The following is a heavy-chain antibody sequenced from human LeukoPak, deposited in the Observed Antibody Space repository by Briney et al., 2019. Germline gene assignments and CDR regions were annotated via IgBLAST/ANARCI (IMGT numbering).Heavy chain of an antibody. Sequence: PSETLSLTCAVYGGSFSGYYWSWIRQPPGKGLEWIGEINHSGSTNYNPSLKSRVTISVDTSKNQFSLKLSSVTAADTAVYYCARGDCSSTSCYWTYNWFDPWGQGTLVTVSS. CDR1: GGSFSGYY. CDR3: ARGDCSSTSCYWTYNWFDP. J-gene: IGHJ5*02. D-gene: IGHD2-2*01. V-gene: IGHV4-34*01. CDR2: INHSGST.